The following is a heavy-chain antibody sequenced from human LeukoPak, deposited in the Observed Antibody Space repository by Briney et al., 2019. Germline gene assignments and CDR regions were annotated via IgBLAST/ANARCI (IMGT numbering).Heavy chain of an antibody. CDR1: GGSISSGSYY. V-gene: IGHV4-61*02. CDR3: ARGDGYKADY. D-gene: IGHD5-24*01. CDR2: IYTSGST. Sequence: SETLSLTCTVSGGSISSGSYYWSWIRQPAGKGLEWIGRIYTSGSTNYNPSLKSRVTISVDTSKNQFSLKLSSVTAADTAVYYCARGDGYKADYWGQGTLVTVSS. J-gene: IGHJ4*02.